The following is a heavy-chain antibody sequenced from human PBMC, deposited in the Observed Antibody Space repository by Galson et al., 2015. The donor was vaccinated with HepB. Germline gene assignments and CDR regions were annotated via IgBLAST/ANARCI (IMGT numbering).Heavy chain of an antibody. D-gene: IGHD3-10*01. CDR1: GFTFSSSW. CDR3: ARVAQSWVWFGEGVDY. Sequence: SLRLSCAASGFTFSSSWMHWVRHVPGKGLVWVSHIHSDGSATSYADSVKGRFTISRDNAKNTLYLQMNSLRAEDTAVYYCARVAQSWVWFGEGVDYWGQGTLVTVSS. J-gene: IGHJ4*02. V-gene: IGHV3-74*01. CDR2: IHSDGSAT.